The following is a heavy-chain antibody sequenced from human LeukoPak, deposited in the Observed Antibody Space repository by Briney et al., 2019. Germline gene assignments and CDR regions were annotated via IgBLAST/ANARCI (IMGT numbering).Heavy chain of an antibody. J-gene: IGHJ4*02. V-gene: IGHV3-20*04. CDR1: GFTFSRYA. D-gene: IGHD3-10*01. CDR3: ARLFNFYGSGTYYPFDS. CDR2: VDLNGGST. Sequence: PGGSLRLSCAASGFTFSRYAMSWVRLAPGKGLEWVSGVDLNGGSTHYADSVKGRFTISRDNAKNSLYLQMNTLRAEDTALYYCARLFNFYGSGTYYPFDSWGQGALVTVSS.